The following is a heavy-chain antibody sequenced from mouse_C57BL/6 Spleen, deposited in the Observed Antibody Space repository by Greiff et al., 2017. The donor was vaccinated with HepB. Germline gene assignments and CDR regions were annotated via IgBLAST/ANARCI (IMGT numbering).Heavy chain of an antibody. CDR2: IRSKSNNYAT. V-gene: IGHV10-1*01. CDR1: GFSFNTYA. J-gene: IGHJ4*01. D-gene: IGHD2-12*01. Sequence: EVKLVESGGGLVQPKGSLKLSCAASGFSFNTYAMNWVRQAPGKGLEWVARIRSKSNNYATYYADSVKDRFTISRDDSESMLYLQMNNLKTEDTAMYYCVRGRHLGAMDHWGQGTSVTVSS. CDR3: VRGRHLGAMDH.